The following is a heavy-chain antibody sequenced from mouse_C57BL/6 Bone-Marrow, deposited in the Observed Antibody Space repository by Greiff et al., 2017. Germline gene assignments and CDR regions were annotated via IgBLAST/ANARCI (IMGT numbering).Heavy chain of an antibody. V-gene: IGHV14-4*01. J-gene: IGHJ3*01. CDR2: IDPENGDT. Sequence: VQLQQSGAELVRPGASVKLSCTASGFNIKDDYMHWVKQRPEQGLEWLGWIDPENGDTEYASKFQGKATITADTSSNTAYLQLSSLTSEDTAVYYCTTSIGFAYWGQGTLVTVSA. CDR3: TTSIGFAY. CDR1: GFNIKDDY.